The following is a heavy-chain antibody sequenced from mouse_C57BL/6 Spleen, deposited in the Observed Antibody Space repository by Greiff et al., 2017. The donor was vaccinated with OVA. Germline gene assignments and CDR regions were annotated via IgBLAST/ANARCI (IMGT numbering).Heavy chain of an antibody. CDR1: GFTFSDYG. Sequence: EVKLVESGGGLVKPGGSLKLSCAASGFTFSDYGMHWVRQAPEKGLEWVAYISSGSSTIYYADTVKGRFTISRDNAKNTLFLQMTSLRSEDTAMYYCARGYYYGSSYCDYWGQGTTLTVSS. D-gene: IGHD1-1*01. CDR2: ISSGSSTI. J-gene: IGHJ2*01. V-gene: IGHV5-17*01. CDR3: ARGYYYGSSYCDY.